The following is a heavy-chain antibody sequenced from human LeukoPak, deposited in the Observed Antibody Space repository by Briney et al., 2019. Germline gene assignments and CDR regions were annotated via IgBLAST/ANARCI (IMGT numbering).Heavy chain of an antibody. CDR1: GFSLSSYA. Sequence: GGSLRLSCAASGFSLSSYAMSWVRQAPGRGLEWVSAICGSGTNTYYADSVKGRFTISRDNSKNTLDLQMNSLRAEDTAVYYCAKAGGGNCFSSLDFWGQGTLVTVSS. V-gene: IGHV3-23*01. CDR2: ICGSGTNT. J-gene: IGHJ4*02. D-gene: IGHD2-15*01. CDR3: AKAGGGNCFSSLDF.